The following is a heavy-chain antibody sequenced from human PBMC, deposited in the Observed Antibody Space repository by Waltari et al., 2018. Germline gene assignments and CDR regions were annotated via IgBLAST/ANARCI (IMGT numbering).Heavy chain of an antibody. D-gene: IGHD3-10*01. CDR2: LDPEEEET. V-gene: IGHV1-24*01. J-gene: IGHJ6*02. Sequence: QVQLVQSGAEVRKPGASVTVSGTVSGYSPRELSMNLVRQAPGKGLEWVGGLDPEEEETVYAQKFQGRVTMTEDTSTDTAYMELSSLRSDDTAVYYCTTDIMLRVFSNVWGQGTTVTVSS. CDR1: GYSPRELS. CDR3: TTDIMLRVFSNV.